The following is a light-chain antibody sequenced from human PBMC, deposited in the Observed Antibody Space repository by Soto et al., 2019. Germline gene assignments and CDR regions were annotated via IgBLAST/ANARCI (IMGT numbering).Light chain of an antibody. CDR3: QHYNSYSEA. Sequence: EIVLTQSPGTLSLSPGERATLSCRASQSVSSSYLAWYQQKPGQAPRLLIYGASSRATGIPDRFSGSGSGTEFTLTISSLQPDDFATYCCQHYNSYSEAFGQGTKVDIK. CDR2: GAS. CDR1: QSVSSSY. J-gene: IGKJ1*01. V-gene: IGKV3-20*01.